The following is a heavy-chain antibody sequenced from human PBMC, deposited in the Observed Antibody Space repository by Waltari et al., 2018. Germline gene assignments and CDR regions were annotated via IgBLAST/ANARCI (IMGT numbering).Heavy chain of an antibody. V-gene: IGHV1-2*02. CDR2: INPHSGGT. D-gene: IGHD3-10*01. J-gene: IGHJ5*02. Sequence: QVQLVQSGAEVKKPGASVKVSCKASGYTFTGYSMHWARQAPGQGLEWMGWINPHSGGTNYAQKFQGRVTMTRDTSISTAYMELSSLRSDDTAVYYCAREDRARGSGGYRLPRKNWFDPWGQGTLVTVSS. CDR1: GYTFTGYS. CDR3: AREDRARGSGGYRLPRKNWFDP.